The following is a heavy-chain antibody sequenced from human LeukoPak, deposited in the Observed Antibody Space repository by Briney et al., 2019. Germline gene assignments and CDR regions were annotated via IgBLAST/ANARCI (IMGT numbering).Heavy chain of an antibody. CDR3: ARQEVVVTAIPVYYYGMDV. J-gene: IGHJ6*02. CDR2: IIPILGIA. V-gene: IGHV1-69*04. Sequence: SVKVSCKASGGTFSSYAISWVRQAPGQGLEWMGRIIPILGIANYAQKFQGRVTITADKSTSTAYMELSSLRSEDTAVYYCARQEVVVTAIPVYYYGMDVWGQGTTVTVSS. D-gene: IGHD2-21*02. CDR1: GGTFSSYA.